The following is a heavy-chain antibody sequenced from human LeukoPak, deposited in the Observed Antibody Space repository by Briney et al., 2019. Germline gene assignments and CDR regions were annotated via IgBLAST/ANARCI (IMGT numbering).Heavy chain of an antibody. CDR2: ISSSSSYI. J-gene: IGHJ4*02. Sequence: GGSLRLSCAASGFTFSSYSMNWVRQAPGKGLEWVSSISSSSSYIYYADSVKGRFTISRDNAKNSLYLQMNSLRAEDTAVYYCARDRGYCSSTSCYTEIDYRGQGTLVTVSS. V-gene: IGHV3-21*01. D-gene: IGHD2-2*02. CDR3: ARDRGYCSSTSCYTEIDY. CDR1: GFTFSSYS.